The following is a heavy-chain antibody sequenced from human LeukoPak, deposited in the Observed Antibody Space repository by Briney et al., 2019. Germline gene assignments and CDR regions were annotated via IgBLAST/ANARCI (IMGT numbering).Heavy chain of an antibody. CDR2: ISYDGSNK. D-gene: IGHD3-16*02. CDR3: ARALIHTYAFDI. Sequence: GGSLRLSCAASGFTFSSYGMHWVRQAPGKGLEWVAVISYDGSNKYYADSVKGRFTISRDNSKNTLYLQMNSLRAEDTAVYYCARALIHTYAFDIWGQGTMVTVSS. V-gene: IGHV3-30*03. J-gene: IGHJ3*02. CDR1: GFTFSSYG.